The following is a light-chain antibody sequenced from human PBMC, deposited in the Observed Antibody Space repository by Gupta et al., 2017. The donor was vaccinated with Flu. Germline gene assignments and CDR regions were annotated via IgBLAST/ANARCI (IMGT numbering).Light chain of an antibody. Sequence: SYELPQPPSVSVSPGQTARITCSGDALPKQYAYWYQQKPGQAPVLVIYKDNERPSGNPERFSGSSSGTTVTLTISGVQAEEEADYYCQSADSSGTYYVVFGGGTKLTVL. J-gene: IGLJ2*01. CDR2: KDN. V-gene: IGLV3-25*02. CDR1: ALPKQY. CDR3: QSADSSGTYYVV.